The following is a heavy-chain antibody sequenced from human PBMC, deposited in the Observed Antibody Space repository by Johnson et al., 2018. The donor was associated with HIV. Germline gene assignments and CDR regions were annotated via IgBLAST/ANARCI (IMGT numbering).Heavy chain of an antibody. V-gene: IGHV3-30*18. Sequence: VQLVESGGGVVQPGRSLRLSCAASGFTFTTYALHWVRRAPGKGLECVAVISYDGSDKSYADSVKGRFTISRDNSKNTLHLQMNSLRAEDTAVYYCAKDGATRAFDIWGQGTMVTVSS. D-gene: IGHD1-26*01. CDR1: GFTFTTYA. CDR3: AKDGATRAFDI. J-gene: IGHJ3*02. CDR2: ISYDGSDK.